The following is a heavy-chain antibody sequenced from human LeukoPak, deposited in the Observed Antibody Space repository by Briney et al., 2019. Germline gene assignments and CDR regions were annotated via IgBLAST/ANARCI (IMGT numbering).Heavy chain of an antibody. CDR3: ARSTVVTGRYYYYYMDV. J-gene: IGHJ6*03. Sequence: GGSLRLSCAASGSTVSSNYMSWVRQAPGKGLEWVSVIDSGGSTYYADPVKRRFTISRDNSRNTLYLQMNSLRAEDTAVYYCARSTVVTGRYYYYYMDVWGKGTTVSVSS. CDR1: GSTVSSNY. D-gene: IGHD4-23*01. CDR2: IDSGGST. V-gene: IGHV3-53*01.